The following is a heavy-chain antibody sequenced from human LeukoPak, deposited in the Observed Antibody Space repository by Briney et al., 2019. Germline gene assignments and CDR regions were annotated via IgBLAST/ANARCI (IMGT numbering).Heavy chain of an antibody. D-gene: IGHD3-10*01. Sequence: SETLSLTCTVPGGSISSYYWSWLRQSPGKGLEWIGHVYFSGRTTYNPSLGSRLTISADTSTSQLSLKLSSVTAADTAVYYCARHKPTGSYPLELWGQGTLVTVSS. CDR3: ARHKPTGSYPLEL. CDR2: VYFSGRT. CDR1: GGSISSYY. V-gene: IGHV4-59*08. J-gene: IGHJ4*02.